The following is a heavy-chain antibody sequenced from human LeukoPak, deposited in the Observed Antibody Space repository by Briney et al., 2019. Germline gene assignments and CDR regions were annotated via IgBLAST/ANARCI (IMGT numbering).Heavy chain of an antibody. CDR2: INHSGST. CDR3: ARRITVFYWFDP. Sequence: PSETLSHTCAVYGGSFSEYYWSWIRQPPGKGLEWIGEINHSGSTNYNPSLKSRVTISLDTSKNQFSLKLSSVTAADTAVYYCARRITVFYWFDPWDQGTLVTVSS. V-gene: IGHV4-34*01. D-gene: IGHD2/OR15-2a*01. CDR1: GGSFSEYY. J-gene: IGHJ5*02.